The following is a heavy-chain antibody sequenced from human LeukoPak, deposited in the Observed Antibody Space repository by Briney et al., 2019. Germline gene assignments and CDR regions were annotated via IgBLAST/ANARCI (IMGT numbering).Heavy chain of an antibody. CDR1: RYTFTSYV. J-gene: IGHJ4*02. D-gene: IGHD5-18*01. CDR3: ARQVDTTMALPDY. CDR2: ISTYNYNT. Sequence: ASVKVSCMTSRYTFTSYVVSWVRQAPGQRLEWMGWISTYNYNTYFAQKFRGRVTLTKDTSTSTVYMELRNLRSDDSAIYYCARQVDTTMALPDYWGQGTLVTVSS. V-gene: IGHV1-18*01.